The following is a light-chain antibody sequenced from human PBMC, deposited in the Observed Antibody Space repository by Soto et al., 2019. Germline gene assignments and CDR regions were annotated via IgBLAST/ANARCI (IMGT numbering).Light chain of an antibody. V-gene: IGKV1-39*01. CDR3: QQSYSSTWT. J-gene: IGKJ1*01. CDR2: AAS. Sequence: DIQMTQSPSSLSASVGDRVTITCRASQGISTYLNWYQKKPGKAPKLLIYAASSLQSGVPSRFSGSGSETDFTLTISSLQPEDFATYSCQQSYSSTWTSXQGTKVDIK. CDR1: QGISTY.